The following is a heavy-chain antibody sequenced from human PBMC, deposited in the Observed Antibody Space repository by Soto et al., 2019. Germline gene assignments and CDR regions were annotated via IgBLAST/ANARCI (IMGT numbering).Heavy chain of an antibody. Sequence: ASVKVSCKASGYTFTSYDINWVRQATGQGLEWMGWMNPNSGNTGYAQKFQGRVTMTRNTSLSTAYMELSSLRSEDTAVYYCASTVREYEVGLIEGWSMDVWGKGTTVTVSS. J-gene: IGHJ6*04. CDR3: ASTVREYEVGLIEGWSMDV. V-gene: IGHV1-8*01. CDR2: MNPNSGNT. CDR1: GYTFTSYD. D-gene: IGHD1-26*01.